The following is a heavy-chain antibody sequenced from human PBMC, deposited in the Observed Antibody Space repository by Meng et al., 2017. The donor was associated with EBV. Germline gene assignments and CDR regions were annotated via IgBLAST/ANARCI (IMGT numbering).Heavy chain of an antibody. CDR1: GGPFRYYA. V-gene: IGHV1-69*01. Sequence: QVQVGPYAAGVKKAGSSVKVACKASGGPFRYYAISWVRQAPGQGLEWLGGFLPRLGAPNYAQKFHGRVKITADESTSTHYMDLSSLRSEDTAIYYCASESGRGYTPDYWGQGTLVTVSS. CDR3: ASESGRGYTPDY. J-gene: IGHJ4*02. D-gene: IGHD3-10*01. CDR2: FLPRLGAP.